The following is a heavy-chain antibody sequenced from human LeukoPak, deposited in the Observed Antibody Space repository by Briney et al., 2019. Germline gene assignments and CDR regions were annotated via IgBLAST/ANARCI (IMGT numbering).Heavy chain of an antibody. CDR2: ISGSGDNT. J-gene: IGHJ4*02. CDR1: GFIFSNYA. V-gene: IGHV3-23*01. Sequence: GGSLRLSCAASGFIFSNYAMGWVRQAPGKGLEWVSVISGSGDNTYYADFVKGRFTISRDNSKNTLSLQMNSLRAEDTALYYCAKDRRIAAAGPNYFDYWGQGTLVTVSS. D-gene: IGHD6-13*01. CDR3: AKDRRIAAAGPNYFDY.